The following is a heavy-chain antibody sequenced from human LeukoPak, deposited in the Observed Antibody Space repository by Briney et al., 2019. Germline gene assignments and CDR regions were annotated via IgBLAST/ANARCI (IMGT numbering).Heavy chain of an antibody. V-gene: IGHV3-23*01. Sequence: GGSLRLSCAASGFTFSSHGMNWVRQAPGKGLEWVSGISGSGGRTYYADSVKGRFTISRDNAKNTLNLQMNSLRAEDTAVYYCARDLGQYYDTSDNWFDPWGQGTLVTVSS. CDR1: GFTFSSHG. D-gene: IGHD3-22*01. CDR3: ARDLGQYYDTSDNWFDP. CDR2: ISGSGGRT. J-gene: IGHJ5*02.